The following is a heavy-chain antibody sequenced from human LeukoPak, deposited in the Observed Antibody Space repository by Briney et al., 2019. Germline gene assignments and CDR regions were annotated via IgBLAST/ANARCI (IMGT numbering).Heavy chain of an antibody. CDR3: AKVGSSWLHDY. CDR1: GFTLCSYA. CDR2: ISGSGGST. Sequence: GGSLRLSCAAPGFTLCSYALSWVRQAPGKGVEWVSAISGSGGSTYYADSVKGRFTISRDNSKNTLYLQMNSLRAEDTAVYYCAKVGSSWLHDYWGQGTLVTVSS. J-gene: IGHJ4*02. V-gene: IGHV3-23*01. D-gene: IGHD6-13*01.